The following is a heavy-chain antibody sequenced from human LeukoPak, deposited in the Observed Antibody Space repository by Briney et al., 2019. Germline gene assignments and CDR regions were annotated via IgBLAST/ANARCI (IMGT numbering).Heavy chain of an antibody. CDR2: IYHSGST. D-gene: IGHD6-6*01. CDR3: ASQYSSSSPFFAY. V-gene: IGHV4-38-2*02. J-gene: IGHJ4*02. Sequence: SETLSLTCTVSGYSISSGYYWGWIRQPPGKGLEWIGSIYHSGSTYYNPSLKSRVTISVDTSKNQFSLKLSSVTAADTAVYYCASQYSSSSPFFAYWGQGTLVTVSS. CDR1: GYSISSGYY.